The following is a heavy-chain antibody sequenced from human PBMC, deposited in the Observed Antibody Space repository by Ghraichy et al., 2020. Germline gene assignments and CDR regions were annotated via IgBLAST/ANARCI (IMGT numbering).Heavy chain of an antibody. V-gene: IGHV3-23*01. Sequence: GGSLRLSCAVSGFAFSNYAMSWVRQAPGKGLEWVSSISNGGDNTYYADSVKGRFTISRDNSKNTLYVQMDSLRAEDTAMYYCATARGITGVITNDYWGQATLVTVSS. CDR1: GFAFSNYA. CDR3: ATARGITGVITNDY. D-gene: IGHD1-20*01. J-gene: IGHJ4*02. CDR2: ISNGGDNT.